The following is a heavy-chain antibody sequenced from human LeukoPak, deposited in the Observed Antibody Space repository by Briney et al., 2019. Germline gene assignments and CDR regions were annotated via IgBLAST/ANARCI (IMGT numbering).Heavy chain of an antibody. V-gene: IGHV5-51*01. Sequence: GESLKISCKGSGYSFTSYWIGWVRQMPGKGLEWMGIIYPGDSDTRYSPSFQGQVTISADKSISTAYLQWSSLKASDIAMYYCARSGYCSGGSCPINWFDPWGQGTLVTVSS. CDR2: IYPGDSDT. D-gene: IGHD2-15*01. CDR3: ARSGYCSGGSCPINWFDP. CDR1: GYSFTSYW. J-gene: IGHJ5*02.